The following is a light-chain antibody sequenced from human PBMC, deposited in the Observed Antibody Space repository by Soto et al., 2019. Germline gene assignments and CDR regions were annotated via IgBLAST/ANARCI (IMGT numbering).Light chain of an antibody. V-gene: IGKV1-5*03. J-gene: IGKJ3*01. Sequence: DIQMTQSPSTLSASVGDRVTITCRASQDISIWLAWFQQKPGKAPKLLIYRASSLESGVPSRFSGSGSGTELILTISRLQPDDFATYYCQHYNTYSGTFGPGTKVDIK. CDR2: RAS. CDR1: QDISIW. CDR3: QHYNTYSGT.